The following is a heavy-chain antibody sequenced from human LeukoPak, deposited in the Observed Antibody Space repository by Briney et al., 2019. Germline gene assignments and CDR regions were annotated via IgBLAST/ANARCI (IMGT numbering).Heavy chain of an antibody. Sequence: GGSLRLSCAASGFTFSTYWMHWVRQAPGKGLVWVSRINSDGSTTTYVDSVEGRFTISRDNAKNTLYLEMNSLRAEDTAVYYCTRGWTADYWGQGTLVTVSS. CDR3: TRGWTADY. V-gene: IGHV3-74*01. J-gene: IGHJ4*02. D-gene: IGHD3/OR15-3a*01. CDR2: INSDGSTT. CDR1: GFTFSTYW.